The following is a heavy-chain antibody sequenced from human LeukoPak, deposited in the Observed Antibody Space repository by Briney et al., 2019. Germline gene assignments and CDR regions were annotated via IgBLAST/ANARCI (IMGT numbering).Heavy chain of an antibody. D-gene: IGHD2-15*01. CDR2: IFYSGST. CDR1: GGSISTSNYH. V-gene: IGHV4-39*07. Sequence: PSETLSLTCTVSGGSISTSNYHWGWIRQPPGKGLEWIGNIFYSGSTYYSPSLRSRVTISVDTSKNQFSLKLSSVTAADTAVYYCARGHSDAILCSGGSCYPMSVVVTEHYFDYWGQGTLVTVSS. CDR3: ARGHSDAILCSGGSCYPMSVVVTEHYFDY. J-gene: IGHJ4*02.